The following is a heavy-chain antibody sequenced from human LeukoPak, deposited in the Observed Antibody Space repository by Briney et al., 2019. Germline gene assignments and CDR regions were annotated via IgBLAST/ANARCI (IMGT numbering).Heavy chain of an antibody. Sequence: SETLSLTCTVSGYSISSGYYWGWIRQPPGKGLEWIGSIYHSGSTYYNPSLKSRVTISVDTSKNQFSLKLSSVTAADTAVYYCARELGYYDSSGYPYWGQGTLVTVSS. V-gene: IGHV4-38-2*02. CDR2: IYHSGST. J-gene: IGHJ4*02. CDR1: GYSISSGYY. CDR3: ARELGYYDSSGYPY. D-gene: IGHD3-22*01.